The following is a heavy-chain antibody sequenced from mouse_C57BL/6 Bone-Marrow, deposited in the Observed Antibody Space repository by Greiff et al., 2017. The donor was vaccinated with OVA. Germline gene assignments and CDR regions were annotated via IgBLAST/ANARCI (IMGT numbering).Heavy chain of an antibody. Sequence: QVQLKQPGAELVRPGSSVKLSCKASGYTFTSYWMHWVKQRPIQGLEWIGNIDPSDSETHYNQKFKDKATLTVDKSSSTAYMQLSSLTSEDSAVYYCARRGDYGSSYDYAMDYWGQGTSVTVSS. D-gene: IGHD1-1*01. CDR2: IDPSDSET. CDR1: GYTFTSYW. J-gene: IGHJ4*01. V-gene: IGHV1-52*01. CDR3: ARRGDYGSSYDYAMDY.